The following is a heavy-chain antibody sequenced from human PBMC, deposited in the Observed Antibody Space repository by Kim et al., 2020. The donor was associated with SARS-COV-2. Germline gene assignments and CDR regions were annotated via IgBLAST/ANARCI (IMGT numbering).Heavy chain of an antibody. CDR3: ARHRVERATIVEFDY. J-gene: IGHJ4*02. D-gene: IGHD5-12*01. V-gene: IGHV5-51*01. Sequence: SPSFQGQVTISTDKSISSVYLQWSSLKASDGAMYYCARHRVERATIVEFDYWGQGTLVTVSS.